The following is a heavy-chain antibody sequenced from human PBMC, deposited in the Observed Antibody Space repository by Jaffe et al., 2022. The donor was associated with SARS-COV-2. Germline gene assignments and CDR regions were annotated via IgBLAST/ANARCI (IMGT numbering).Heavy chain of an antibody. CDR1: GFTFSSYS. CDR2: ISSSSSYI. J-gene: IGHJ6*02. D-gene: IGHD5-18*01. CDR3: ARQEDTAMGGGDGMDV. Sequence: EVQLVESGGGLVKPGGSLRLSCAASGFTFSSYSMNWVRQAPGKGLEWVSSISSSSSYIYYADSVKGRFTISRDNAKNSLYLQMNSLRAEDTAVYYCARQEDTAMGGGDGMDVWGQGTTVTVSS. V-gene: IGHV3-21*01.